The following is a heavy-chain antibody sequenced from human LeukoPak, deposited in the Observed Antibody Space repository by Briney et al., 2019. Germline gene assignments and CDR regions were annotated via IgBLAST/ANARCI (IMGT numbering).Heavy chain of an antibody. CDR2: ISVYNGNT. CDR3: ARDIVVVPAAMAFDY. D-gene: IGHD2-2*01. J-gene: IGHJ4*02. V-gene: IGHV1-18*01. Sequence: GASVKVSCKAFGYTFTGYGISWVRQAPGQGLEWMGWISVYNGNTNYAQKLQGRVTMTTDTSTSTAYMELRSLRSDDTAVYYCARDIVVVPAAMAFDYWGQGTLVTVSS. CDR1: GYTFTGYG.